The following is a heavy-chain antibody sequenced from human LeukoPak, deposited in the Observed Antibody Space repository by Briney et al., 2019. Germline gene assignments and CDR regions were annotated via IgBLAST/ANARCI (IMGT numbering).Heavy chain of an antibody. J-gene: IGHJ4*02. CDR1: GGSFSGYY. CDR3: ARGINYGSGSYYIDPPYYFDY. V-gene: IGHV4-34*01. Sequence: PSETLSLTCAVYGGSFSGYYWSWIRQPPGKGLEWIGEINHSGSTNYNPSLKSRVTISVDTSKNQFSLKLSSVTAADTAVYYCARGINYGSGSYYIDPPYYFDYWGQGTLVTVSS. D-gene: IGHD3-10*01. CDR2: INHSGST.